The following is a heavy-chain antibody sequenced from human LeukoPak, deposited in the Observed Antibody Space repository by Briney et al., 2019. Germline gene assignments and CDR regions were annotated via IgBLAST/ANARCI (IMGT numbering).Heavy chain of an antibody. CDR3: AKDFRDDYGDYDHQPPTIGYYYGMDV. Sequence: SETLSLTCTVSGGSISSYYWSWLRQPPGKGLEWIGYIYYSGSTNYNPSLKSRVTISVDTSKNQFSLKLSSVTAADTAVYYCAKDFRDDYGDYDHQPPTIGYYYGMDVWGQGTTVTVSS. D-gene: IGHD4-17*01. CDR1: GGSISSYY. V-gene: IGHV4-59*01. CDR2: IYYSGST. J-gene: IGHJ6*02.